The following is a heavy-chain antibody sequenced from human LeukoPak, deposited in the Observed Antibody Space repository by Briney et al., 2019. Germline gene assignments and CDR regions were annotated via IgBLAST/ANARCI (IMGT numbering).Heavy chain of an antibody. V-gene: IGHV3-7*01. CDR2: IKNDGTVK. CDR3: AKDSYSKGDY. Sequence: PGGSLRLSCAASGFTFSSYAMSWVRQAPGKVLEWVANIKNDGTVKNYVDSVKGRFTISRDNAKNSLYLQMNSLRAEDTGVYYCAKDSYSKGDYWGQGVLVTVSS. CDR1: GFTFSSYA. D-gene: IGHD5-18*01. J-gene: IGHJ4*02.